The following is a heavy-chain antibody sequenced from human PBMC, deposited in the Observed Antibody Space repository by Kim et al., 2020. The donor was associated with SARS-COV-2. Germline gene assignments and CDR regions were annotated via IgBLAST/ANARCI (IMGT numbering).Heavy chain of an antibody. V-gene: IGHV3-23*01. Sequence: DSVKGRFTSSRENSKNTLYMQMNSLRAEDTAVYYCAKEDRGYSYGYPPDYWGQGTLVTVSS. CDR3: AKEDRGYSYGYPPDY. J-gene: IGHJ4*02. D-gene: IGHD5-18*01.